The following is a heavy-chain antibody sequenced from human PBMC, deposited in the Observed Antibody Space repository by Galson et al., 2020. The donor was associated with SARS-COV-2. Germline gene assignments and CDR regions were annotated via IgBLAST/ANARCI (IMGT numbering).Heavy chain of an antibody. D-gene: IGHD1-26*01. Sequence: GGSLRLSCAASGFTLSSYWMHWVRQAPGKGLVWVSRIISDGSSTSYADSVKGRFTISRDNAKNTLYLQMNSLRAEDTAVYYCARDDYTDSGRSRDYWGQGTLVTVSS. CDR1: GFTLSSYW. J-gene: IGHJ4*02. CDR3: ARDDYTDSGRSRDY. V-gene: IGHV3-74*01. CDR2: IISDGSST.